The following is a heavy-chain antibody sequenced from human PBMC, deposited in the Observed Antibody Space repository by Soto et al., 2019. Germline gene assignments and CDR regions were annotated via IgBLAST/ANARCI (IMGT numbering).Heavy chain of an antibody. J-gene: IGHJ3*02. V-gene: IGHV4-61*01. CDR3: ARSGDYYDSSGYYGAFDI. CDR1: GGSVNNISDY. Sequence: SETLSLTCTVSGGSVNNISDYWSWVRQPPGKGLEWIGSIYYSGTTNYNPSLSSRVTMSPDTSKNKFSLKLSSVTAADTAVYYCARSGDYYDSSGYYGAFDIWGQGTMVTVSS. CDR2: IYYSGTT. D-gene: IGHD3-22*01.